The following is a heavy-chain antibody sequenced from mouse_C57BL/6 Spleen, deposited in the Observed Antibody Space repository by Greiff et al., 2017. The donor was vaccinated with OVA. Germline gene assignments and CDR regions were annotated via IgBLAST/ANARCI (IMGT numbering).Heavy chain of an antibody. Sequence: QVQLQQSGAELARPGASVKLSCKASGYTFTSYGISWVKQRTGQGLEWIGEIYPRSGNTYYNEKFKGKATLTADKSSSTAYMELRSLTSEDSAVYFCARREAYGGYFDYWGQGTTLTVSS. D-gene: IGHD1-1*02. J-gene: IGHJ2*01. CDR2: IYPRSGNT. CDR3: ARREAYGGYFDY. CDR1: GYTFTSYG. V-gene: IGHV1-81*01.